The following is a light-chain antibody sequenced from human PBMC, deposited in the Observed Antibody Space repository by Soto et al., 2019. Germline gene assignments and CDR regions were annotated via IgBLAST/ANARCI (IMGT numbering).Light chain of an antibody. CDR3: QQSYSTPQT. CDR2: AAS. V-gene: IGKV1-39*01. CDR1: QYIRHD. Sequence: IQMTQSPSSLSAYVVDRFTITCRASQYIRHDLVWYQQKSGKAPKLLIYAASSLETGVPSRFSGSGSGTDFTLAISSLQPEDFATYYCQQSYSTPQTFGQGTKVDIK. J-gene: IGKJ1*01.